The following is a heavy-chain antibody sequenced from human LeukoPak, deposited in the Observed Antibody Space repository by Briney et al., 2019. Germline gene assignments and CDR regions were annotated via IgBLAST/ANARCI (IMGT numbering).Heavy chain of an antibody. D-gene: IGHD6-13*01. V-gene: IGHV4-31*03. Sequence: SETLSLTCTVSGGSISSGGYYWTWIPQHPGKGLEWIGYIYDSGGTNYNPSLKSRAIISVDTSKNQFSLNLSSVTAADTAVYYCARGAAGTYWSFDLWGRGTLVTVSS. CDR2: IYDSGGT. CDR3: ARGAAGTYWSFDL. CDR1: GGSISSGGYY. J-gene: IGHJ2*01.